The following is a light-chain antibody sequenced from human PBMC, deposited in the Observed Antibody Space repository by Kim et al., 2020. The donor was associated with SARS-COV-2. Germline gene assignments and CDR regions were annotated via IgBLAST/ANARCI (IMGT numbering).Light chain of an antibody. CDR2: LNSDGSH. J-gene: IGLJ2*01. CDR1: SGHSSNA. CDR3: QTWGSGIVV. Sequence: QPVLTQSPSASASLGASVTLTCTLDSGHSSNAIAWHQQQPEKGPRYLMKLNSDGSHNKGDGIPDRFSGSSSGAERYLTISSLQSDDEADYYCQTWGSGIVVFGGGTQLTVL. V-gene: IGLV4-69*02.